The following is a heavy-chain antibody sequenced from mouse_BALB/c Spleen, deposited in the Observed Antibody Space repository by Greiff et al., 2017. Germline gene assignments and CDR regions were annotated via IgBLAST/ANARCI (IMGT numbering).Heavy chain of an antibody. CDR1: GFTFSSYA. Sequence: DVMLVESGGGLVKPGGSLKLSCAASGFTFSSYAMSWVRQTPEKRLEWVATISSGGSYTYYPDSVKGRFTISRDNAKNTLYLQMSSLRSEDTAMYYCARPYGNLDYWGQGTTLTVSS. V-gene: IGHV5-9-1*01. CDR3: ARPYGNLDY. D-gene: IGHD2-1*01. CDR2: ISSGGSYT. J-gene: IGHJ2*01.